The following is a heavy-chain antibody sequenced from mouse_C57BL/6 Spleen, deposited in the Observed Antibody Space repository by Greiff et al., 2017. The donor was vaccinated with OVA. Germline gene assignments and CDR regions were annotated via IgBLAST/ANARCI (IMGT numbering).Heavy chain of an antibody. CDR2: ILPGSGST. D-gene: IGHD2-4*01. CDR1: GYTFTGYW. V-gene: IGHV1-9*01. CDR3: ARWFYYDYDREYFDY. J-gene: IGHJ2*01. Sequence: VQLQQSGAELMKPGASVKLSCKATGYTFTGYWIEWVQQRPGHGLEWIGEILPGSGSTNYNEKFKGQATFTADTSSNTAYMQLSSLTTEDAALKYCARWFYYDYDREYFDYWGQGTTLTVSS.